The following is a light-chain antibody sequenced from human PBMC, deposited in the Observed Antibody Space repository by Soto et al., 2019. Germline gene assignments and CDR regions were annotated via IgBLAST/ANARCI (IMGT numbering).Light chain of an antibody. CDR1: QGIGNS. V-gene: IGKV1-27*01. CDR3: QQSKSAPQT. Sequence: DIQMTQSPSSLSGSVGDKITMTCRASQGIGNSLAWYQQKPGKVPKLLIYAASTLQSGVPPRFNGRGSGTDFTLTIRSLRPEDAATYYCQQSKSAPQTFGQGTKVEI. J-gene: IGKJ1*01. CDR2: AAS.